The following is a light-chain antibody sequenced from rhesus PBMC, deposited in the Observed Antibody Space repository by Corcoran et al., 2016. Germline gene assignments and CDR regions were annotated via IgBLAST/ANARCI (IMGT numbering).Light chain of an antibody. V-gene: IGKV1-19*01. CDR2: AAS. CDR1: QGISSW. J-gene: IGKJ3*01. Sequence: DIQMTQSPSSLSASVGDKVTITCHASQGISSWVAWYQQKPGKAPKPLIYAASSVQSGVTSRFSGSGSGTDYTLTISSLQPEDFASYYCQQYDDLPFTFGPGTKLDIK. CDR3: QQYDDLPFT.